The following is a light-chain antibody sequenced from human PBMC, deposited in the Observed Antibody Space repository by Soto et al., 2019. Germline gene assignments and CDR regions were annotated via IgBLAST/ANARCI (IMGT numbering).Light chain of an antibody. CDR1: LNVNSY. Sequence: EIVLTQSPATLSLSPGERTTLSCRASLNVNSYLAWYQQKPGQAPRILIYAASSRATGIPDRFSGSGSGTDFTLTISDLEPADFGLYYCQQRLNWPPGFGQGTKVDI. CDR3: QQRLNWPPG. J-gene: IGKJ1*01. CDR2: AAS. V-gene: IGKV3-11*01.